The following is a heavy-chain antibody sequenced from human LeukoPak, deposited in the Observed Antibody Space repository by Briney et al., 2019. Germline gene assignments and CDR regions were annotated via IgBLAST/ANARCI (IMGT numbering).Heavy chain of an antibody. V-gene: IGHV4-39*07. CDR1: GDSISSRGYY. D-gene: IGHD3/OR15-3a*01. Sequence: SETLSLTCTVSGDSISSRGYYWGWIRQSPGKGLEWIGSIHDSGSTYYSPSLNSRVTMSVDTSKNQFSLKLSSVTAADTAVYYCARSHSVWTSFDYWGQGTLVTVSS. J-gene: IGHJ4*02. CDR2: IHDSGST. CDR3: ARSHSVWTSFDY.